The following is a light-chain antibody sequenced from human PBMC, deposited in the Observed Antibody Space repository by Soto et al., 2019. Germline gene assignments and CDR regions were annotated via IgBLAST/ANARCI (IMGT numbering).Light chain of an antibody. Sequence: EIVLTQSPGTLSLSPGERATLSCRASQSVTSNYLAWYQQKPGQAPRLLIYGATRRAAGIPGRFSGRGSGKDFTLTISRQEPEDFALYYCQQYGGSPRVTFGGGTKVEIK. J-gene: IGKJ4*01. CDR3: QQYGGSPRVT. CDR2: GAT. V-gene: IGKV3-20*01. CDR1: QSVTSNY.